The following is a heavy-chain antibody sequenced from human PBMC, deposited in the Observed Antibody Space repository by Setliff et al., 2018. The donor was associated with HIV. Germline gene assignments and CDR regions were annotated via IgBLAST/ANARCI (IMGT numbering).Heavy chain of an antibody. CDR3: VIRRNFDWLSKSGPFDD. CDR2: IYYSGRT. D-gene: IGHD3-9*01. Sequence: SETLSLTCVVSGYSVNSRSYYWGWVRQPPGKGLEWIGSIYYSGRTYHNPSLKSRVTISVDTSKNQFSLKMNSVTAADTAVYYCVIRRNFDWLSKSGPFDDWGQGTPVTVSS. V-gene: IGHV4-39*07. CDR1: GYSVNSRSYY. J-gene: IGHJ4*02.